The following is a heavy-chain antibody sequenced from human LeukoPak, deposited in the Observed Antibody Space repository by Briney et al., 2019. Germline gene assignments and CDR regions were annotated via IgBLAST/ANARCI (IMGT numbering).Heavy chain of an antibody. CDR1: GGSISSYY. V-gene: IGHV4-59*01. J-gene: IGHJ4*02. D-gene: IGHD3-22*01. CDR3: ARQSISGSSLSYFDY. Sequence: SETLSLTCNVSGGSISSYYWSWIRQPPGKGLHWIGNIYDSGSTNYNPSLKSRVTISVDTSKNQCSLKLSSVTAADTAVYYCARQSISGSSLSYFDYWGQGTLVNVSS. CDR2: IYDSGST.